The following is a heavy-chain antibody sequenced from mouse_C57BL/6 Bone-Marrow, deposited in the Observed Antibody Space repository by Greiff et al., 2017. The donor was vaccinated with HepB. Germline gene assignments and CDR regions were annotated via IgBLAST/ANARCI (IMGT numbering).Heavy chain of an antibody. V-gene: IGHV1-53*01. J-gene: IGHJ3*01. D-gene: IGHD2-3*01. CDR1: GYTFTSYW. Sequence: QVHVKQPGTELVKPGASVKLSCKASGYTFTSYWMHWVKQRPGQGLEWIGNINPSNGGTNYNEKFKSKATLTVDKSSSTAYMQLSSLTSEDSAVYYCARSSYDGYQGGFAYWGQGTLVTVSA. CDR2: INPSNGGT. CDR3: ARSSYDGYQGGFAY.